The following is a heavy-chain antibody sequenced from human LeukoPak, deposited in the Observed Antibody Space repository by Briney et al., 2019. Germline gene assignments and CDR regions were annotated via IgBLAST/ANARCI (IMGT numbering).Heavy chain of an antibody. CDR3: ARTGFSSTYYARGIYYYYYMDV. D-gene: IGHD6-13*01. CDR2: IYFSGST. CDR1: GGSISSNY. Sequence: SETLSLTCSVSGGSISSNYWSWIRQPPGKGLEWIGYIYFSGSTDYNPSLKSRVTISVDRSKNQFSLKLSSVTAADTAVYYCARTGFSSTYYARGIYYYYYMDVWGKGTTVTVSS. V-gene: IGHV4-59*01. J-gene: IGHJ6*03.